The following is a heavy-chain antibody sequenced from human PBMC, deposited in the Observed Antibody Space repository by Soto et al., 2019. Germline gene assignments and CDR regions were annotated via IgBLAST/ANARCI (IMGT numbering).Heavy chain of an antibody. V-gene: IGHV3-11*01. Sequence: GGSLRLSCAASGFTFSDYYMSWIRQAPGKGLEWLSYISSGGTTIYYADSVKGRFTISRDNAKNSLYLQMNSLRAEDTAMFYCARVSPDCSSSSCYWADQNPYLDPWGQGTLVTVSS. CDR1: GFTFSDYY. J-gene: IGHJ5*02. CDR3: ARVSPDCSSSSCYWADQNPYLDP. CDR2: ISSGGTTI. D-gene: IGHD2-2*01.